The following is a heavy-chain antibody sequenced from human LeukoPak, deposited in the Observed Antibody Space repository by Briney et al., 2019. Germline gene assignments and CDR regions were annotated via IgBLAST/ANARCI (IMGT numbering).Heavy chain of an antibody. CDR3: AKERSSSEWFDP. CDR1: GFTFSSYS. V-gene: IGHV3-23*01. D-gene: IGHD6-6*01. Sequence: GGSLRLSCAASGFTFSSYSMNWVRQAPGKGLEWVSNIRTSSEGANLAFYADSVKGRFTISRDNSKNTLYLQMNSLRAEDTAVYYCAKERSSSEWFDPWGQGTLVTVSS. CDR2: IRTSSEGA. J-gene: IGHJ5*02.